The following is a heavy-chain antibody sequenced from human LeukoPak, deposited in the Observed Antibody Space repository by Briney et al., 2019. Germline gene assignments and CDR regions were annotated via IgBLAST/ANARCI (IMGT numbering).Heavy chain of an antibody. D-gene: IGHD2-2*01. CDR2: INSDGSST. V-gene: IGHV3-74*01. J-gene: IGHJ5*02. CDR1: GFTFSSYR. CDR3: ARPTFYCSSTSCPKGRWFDP. Sequence: GGSLRLSCAASGFTFSSYRMHWVRQAPGKGLVWVSRINSDGSSTSYADSVKGRFTISRDNAKNTLYLQMNSLRAEDTAVYYCARPTFYCSSTSCPKGRWFDPWGQGTLVTVSS.